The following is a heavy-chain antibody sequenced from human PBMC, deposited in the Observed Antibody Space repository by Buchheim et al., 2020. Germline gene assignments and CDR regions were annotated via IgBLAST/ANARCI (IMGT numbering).Heavy chain of an antibody. CDR3: AKGPRYCTNGVCFSFDY. Sequence: QVQLVESGGGVVQPGRSLRLSCAASGFIFSSYGMHWVRQAPGKGLEWMAVISYDGSNKYYADSVKGRFSISRDNSKNTLHLQMNNLRAEDTAVYYCAKGPRYCTNGVCFSFDYWGQGSL. J-gene: IGHJ4*02. D-gene: IGHD2-8*01. CDR2: ISYDGSNK. V-gene: IGHV3-30*18. CDR1: GFIFSSYG.